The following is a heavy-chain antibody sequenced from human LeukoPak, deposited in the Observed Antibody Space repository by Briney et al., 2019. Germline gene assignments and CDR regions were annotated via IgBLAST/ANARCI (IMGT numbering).Heavy chain of an antibody. CDR2: LFPSGGST. D-gene: IGHD3-10*01. V-gene: IGHV1-46*01. Sequence: ASVKVSCKASGYIFTTYYIHWVRQAPGQGLEWMGILFPSGGSTNYAQKFKGRVSMTRDTSRSTVFMELSGLRSEDTAVYYCVRELSGGYFDYWGLGTLVTVSS. CDR1: GYIFTTYY. CDR3: VRELSGGYFDY. J-gene: IGHJ4*02.